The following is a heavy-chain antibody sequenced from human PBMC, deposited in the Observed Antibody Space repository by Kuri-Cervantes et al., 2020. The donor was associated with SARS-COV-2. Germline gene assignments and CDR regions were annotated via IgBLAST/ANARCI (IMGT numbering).Heavy chain of an antibody. Sequence: GESLKISCAASGFTFSSYDMHWVRQATGKGLEWVSAIGTAGDTYYPGSVKGRFTTSRENAKNSLYLQMNSLRAGDTAVYYCARDRPSNYYGSGSSLDAFDIWGQGTMVTVSS. CDR2: IGTAGDT. V-gene: IGHV3-13*04. CDR1: GFTFSSYD. J-gene: IGHJ3*02. CDR3: ARDRPSNYYGSGSSLDAFDI. D-gene: IGHD3-10*01.